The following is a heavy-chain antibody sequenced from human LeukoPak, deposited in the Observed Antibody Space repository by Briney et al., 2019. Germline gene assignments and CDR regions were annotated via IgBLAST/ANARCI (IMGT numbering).Heavy chain of an antibody. CDR2: IRHDGSNK. CDR1: GFTFSSYG. D-gene: IGHD6-19*01. J-gene: IGHJ4*02. CDR3: AKAQSGSSGWYFDY. V-gene: IGHV3-30*02. Sequence: PGGSLRLSCAASGFTFSSYGMHWVRQVPGKGLEWVAFIRHDGSNKYYADSVKGRFTISRDNSKNTLYLQMDSLRAEDTAVYYCAKAQSGSSGWYFDYWGQGTLVTVSS.